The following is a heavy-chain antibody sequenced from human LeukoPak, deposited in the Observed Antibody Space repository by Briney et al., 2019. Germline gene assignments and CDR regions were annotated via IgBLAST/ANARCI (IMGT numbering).Heavy chain of an antibody. J-gene: IGHJ3*02. V-gene: IGHV1-2*04. CDR3: AREGPRVGAGAFDI. D-gene: IGHD1-26*01. CDR1: GYTFTGYY. Sequence: ASVKVSCKASGYTFTGYYMHWVRQAPGQGLEWMGWINPNSGGTNYAQKFQGWVTMTRDTSIGTAYMELSRLRSDDTAVYYCAREGPRVGAGAFDIWGQGTMVTVSS. CDR2: INPNSGGT.